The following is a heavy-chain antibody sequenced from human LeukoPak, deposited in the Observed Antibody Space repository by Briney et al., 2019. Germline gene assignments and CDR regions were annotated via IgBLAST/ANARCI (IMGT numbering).Heavy chain of an antibody. J-gene: IGHJ4*02. CDR3: AREGGEVQGYFDY. CDR1: GLTFSDYY. D-gene: IGHD1-26*01. Sequence: GGSLRLSCAASGLTFSDYYMSWIRQAPGKGLEWVPYISSSSSYTNYADSVKGRFTISRDNAKNSLYLQMNSLRAEDTAVYYCAREGGEVQGYFDYWGQGTLVTVSS. CDR2: ISSSSSYT. V-gene: IGHV3-11*06.